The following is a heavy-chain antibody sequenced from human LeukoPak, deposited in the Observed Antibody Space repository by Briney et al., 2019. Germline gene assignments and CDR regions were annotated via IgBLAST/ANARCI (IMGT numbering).Heavy chain of an antibody. D-gene: IGHD1/OR15-1a*01. J-gene: IGHJ6*03. CDR1: GFTFSSYG. V-gene: IGHV3-33*01. CDR3: AREEVNNYYYMDV. Sequence: PGRSLRLSCAASGFTFSSYGMHWVRQAPGKGLEWVAVIWYDGSNKYYADSVKGRFTISRDNAKNSLYLQMNSLRAEDTAVYYCAREEVNNYYYMDVWGKGTTVTVSS. CDR2: IWYDGSNK.